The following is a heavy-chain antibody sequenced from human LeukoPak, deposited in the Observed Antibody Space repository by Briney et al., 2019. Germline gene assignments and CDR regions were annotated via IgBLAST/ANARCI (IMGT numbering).Heavy chain of an antibody. V-gene: IGHV3-7*01. D-gene: IGHD2-21*01. J-gene: IGHJ2*01. CDR1: GFTFSSYW. CDR2: IKQDGSEK. Sequence: PGGSLRLSCAASGFTFSSYWMSWVRQAPGKGLEWVANIKQDGSEKYYVDSVKGRFTISRDNAKNSLYLQMNSLRAEDTAVYYCARGTAPYCGGDCYFDLWGRGTLVTVSS. CDR3: ARGTAPYCGGDCYFDL.